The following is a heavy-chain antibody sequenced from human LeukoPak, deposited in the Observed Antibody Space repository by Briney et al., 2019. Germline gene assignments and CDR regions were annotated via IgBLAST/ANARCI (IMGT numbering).Heavy chain of an antibody. Sequence: GGSLRLSCAASGFTVSSNYMSWVRQAPGKGLEWVSVIYSGGSTHYADSVKGRFTISRDNSKNTPYLQMNSLRAEDTAVYYCAKDRIAAAGDDAFDIWGQGTMVTVSS. V-gene: IGHV3-53*01. D-gene: IGHD6-13*01. J-gene: IGHJ3*02. CDR3: AKDRIAAAGDDAFDI. CDR1: GFTVSSNY. CDR2: IYSGGST.